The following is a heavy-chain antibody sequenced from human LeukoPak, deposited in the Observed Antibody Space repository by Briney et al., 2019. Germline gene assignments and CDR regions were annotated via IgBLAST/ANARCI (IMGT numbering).Heavy chain of an antibody. CDR2: INPNSGGT. J-gene: IGHJ4*02. CDR1: GYTFTGYY. CDR3: ARDRPEYYYDSSGYMVHYFDY. Sequence: GASVKVSCKASGYTFTGYYMHWVRQAPGQGLEWMGWINPNSGGTNYAQKFQGGVTMTRDTPISTAYMELSRLRSDDTAVYYCARDRPEYYYDSSGYMVHYFDYWGQGTLVTVSS. V-gene: IGHV1-2*02. D-gene: IGHD3-22*01.